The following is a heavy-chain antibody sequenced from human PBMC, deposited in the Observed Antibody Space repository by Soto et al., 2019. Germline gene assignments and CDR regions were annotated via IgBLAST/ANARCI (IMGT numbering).Heavy chain of an antibody. CDR3: SKTRWSGNLRHVPDY. Sequence: GGSLTLSCVPSGFTFSSYTTTWDRHAPEKGLEWDSAISGSGGSPYYADSVQGCLTISSDNPTHPPFLKMTSPRAAEASTYRWSKTRWSGNLRHVPDYWGPRSLVGDS. CDR2: ISGSGGSP. V-gene: IGHV3-23*01. CDR1: GFTFSSYT. D-gene: IGHD3-3*01. J-gene: IGHJ4*01.